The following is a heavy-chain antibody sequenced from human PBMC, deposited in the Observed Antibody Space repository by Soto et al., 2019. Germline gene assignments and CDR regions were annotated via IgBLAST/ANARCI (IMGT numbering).Heavy chain of an antibody. Sequence: QVQLQESGPGLVKPSETLSLTCTVSGGSVSSDTHYWSWIRQPPGKRLEWIGFIYSTASTNYNPSLKSPVTMSVDTSKNQFSLKLRSVIVADTAVYHCARFVRSCSGTTCYTRADVWGQGTTVTVSS. CDR2: IYSTAST. V-gene: IGHV4-61*01. J-gene: IGHJ6*02. CDR3: ARFVRSCSGTTCYTRADV. D-gene: IGHD2-2*02. CDR1: GGSVSSDTHY.